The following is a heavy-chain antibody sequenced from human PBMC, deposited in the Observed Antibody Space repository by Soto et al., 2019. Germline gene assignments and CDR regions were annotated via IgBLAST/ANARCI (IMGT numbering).Heavy chain of an antibody. Sequence: PGGSLRLSCAASGFTFSSYSMNWVRQAPGKGLEWVSSLSSSSGHIYYADSVKGRFTISRDNAKNSLYLQMNSLRAEDTAVYYCVRHWLATREFDYRGQGTLVTGSS. J-gene: IGHJ4*02. CDR3: VRHWLATREFDY. D-gene: IGHD1-26*01. CDR1: GFTFSSYS. CDR2: LSSSSGHI. V-gene: IGHV3-21*01.